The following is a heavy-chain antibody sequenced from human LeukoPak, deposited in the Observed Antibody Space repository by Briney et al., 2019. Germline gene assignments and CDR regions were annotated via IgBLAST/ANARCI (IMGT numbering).Heavy chain of an antibody. V-gene: IGHV4-59*01. J-gene: IGHJ4*02. Sequence: PSETLSLTCTVSGGSISSYNWGWIRQPPGKGLEWIGYIYRSGSTNYNPSLRSRVTISLDTSKNQFSLKLSSVTAADTAVYYCARGDSSGWPYFDYWGQGALVTVSS. CDR3: ARGDSSGWPYFDY. D-gene: IGHD6-19*01. CDR1: GGSISSYN. CDR2: IYRSGST.